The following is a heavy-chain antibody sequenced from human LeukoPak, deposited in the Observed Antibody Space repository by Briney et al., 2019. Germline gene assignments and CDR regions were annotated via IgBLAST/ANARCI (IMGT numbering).Heavy chain of an antibody. CDR3: ARDPPLLATVITGGDY. V-gene: IGHV1-2*02. J-gene: IGHJ4*02. Sequence: GASVKVSCKASGYTFTGYYMHWVRQAPGQGLEWMGWINPNSGGTNYAQKFQGRVTMTRDTPISTAYMELSRLRSDDTAVYYCARDPPLLATVITGGDYWGQGTLVTVSS. CDR2: INPNSGGT. CDR1: GYTFTGYY. D-gene: IGHD2/OR15-2a*01.